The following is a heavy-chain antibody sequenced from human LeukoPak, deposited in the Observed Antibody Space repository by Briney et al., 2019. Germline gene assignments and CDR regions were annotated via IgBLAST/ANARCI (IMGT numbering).Heavy chain of an antibody. CDR1: GFTFSSYG. V-gene: IGHV3-23*01. J-gene: IGHJ4*02. CDR3: ANFLRGWSDFGY. D-gene: IGHD6-19*01. Sequence: PGGSLRLSCAASGFTFSSYGMSWVRQAQGKGMEWVSAISGSGSSTYYADSVKGRFTISRDNSKNTLYLQMNSLRAEDTAVYYCANFLRGWSDFGYWGQGTLVTVSS. CDR2: ISGSGSST.